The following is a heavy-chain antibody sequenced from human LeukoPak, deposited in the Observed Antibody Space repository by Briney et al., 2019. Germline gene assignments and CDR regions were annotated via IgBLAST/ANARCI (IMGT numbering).Heavy chain of an antibody. CDR1: GFTFSSYS. CDR3: ARDSGNYLDAFDI. J-gene: IGHJ3*02. CDR2: ISRSSSTI. D-gene: IGHD1-7*01. V-gene: IGHV3-48*04. Sequence: PGGSLRLSCAASGFTFSSYSMNWVRQAPGKGLEWVSYISRSSSTIYYADSVKGRFTISRDNAKNSLYLQMNSLRAEDTAVYYCARDSGNYLDAFDIWGQGTMVTVSS.